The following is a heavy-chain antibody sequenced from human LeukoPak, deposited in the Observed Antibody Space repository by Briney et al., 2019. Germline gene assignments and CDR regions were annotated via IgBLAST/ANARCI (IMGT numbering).Heavy chain of an antibody. CDR2: INPSGGST. Sequence: ASVKVSCKASGYTFTSYYMLWVRQAPGQGLEWIGIINPSGGSTSYAQKFQGRVTMTRDTSSSTVYMELSSLRSEDTAVYYCARGARVLKYCSGGSCYESNWFDPWGQGTLVTVSS. D-gene: IGHD2-15*01. J-gene: IGHJ5*02. V-gene: IGHV1-46*01. CDR1: GYTFTSYY. CDR3: ARGARVLKYCSGGSCYESNWFDP.